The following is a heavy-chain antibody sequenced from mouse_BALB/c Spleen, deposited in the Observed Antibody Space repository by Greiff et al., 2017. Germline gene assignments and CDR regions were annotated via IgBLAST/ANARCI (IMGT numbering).Heavy chain of an antibody. J-gene: IGHJ1*01. CDR1: GFTFNTYA. V-gene: IGHV10-1*02. CDR3: VRINDGYPYWYFDV. Sequence: EAGGGLVQPKGSLKLSCAASGFTFNTYAMNWVRQAPGKGLEWVARIRSKSNNYATYYADSVKDRFTISRDDSQSMLYLQMNNLKTEDTAMYYCVRINDGYPYWYFDVWGAGTTVTVSS. D-gene: IGHD2-3*01. CDR2: IRSKSNNYAT.